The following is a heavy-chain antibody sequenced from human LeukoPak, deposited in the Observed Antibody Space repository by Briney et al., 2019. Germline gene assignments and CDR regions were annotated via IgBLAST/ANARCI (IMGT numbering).Heavy chain of an antibody. CDR1: GFTFSDYY. J-gene: IGHJ3*02. Sequence: GGSLRLSCAASGFTFSDYYMSWIRQAPGKGLEWVANIKPDGSERYYVDSVKGRFTVSRDNAKNSLYLQMNSLRAGDTAIYYCASGNWNDRAFDIWGQGTMVTVSS. CDR2: IKPDGSER. V-gene: IGHV3-7*01. CDR3: ASGNWNDRAFDI. D-gene: IGHD1-20*01.